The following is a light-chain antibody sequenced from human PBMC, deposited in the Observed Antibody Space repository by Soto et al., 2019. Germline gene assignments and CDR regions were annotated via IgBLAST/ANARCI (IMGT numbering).Light chain of an antibody. V-gene: IGKV3-15*01. CDR3: QQYNNWPPGT. CDR2: GAS. Sequence: EIVMTQSPATLSVSPGERATLSCRASQSVRSNLAWYQQKPGQAPRLLIYGASTRATGIPARFSGSGSGTELTLTISSQQAEDFAVYYCQQYNNWPPGTFGQGTKVEIK. J-gene: IGKJ1*01. CDR1: QSVRSN.